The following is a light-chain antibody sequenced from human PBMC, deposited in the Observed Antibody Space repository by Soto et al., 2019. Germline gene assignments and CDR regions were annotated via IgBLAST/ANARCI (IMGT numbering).Light chain of an antibody. J-gene: IGKJ3*01. V-gene: IGKV3-20*01. Sequence: IVLTHSPGTLSLSPGERATLSCRAIQSVSNTYLAWYQQKPGQAPRLLIYDASSRATDIPDRFSGSGSGTDFTLTISRLETEDFEVYYCQQYGRSPGLFTFGPGTKVDIK. CDR3: QQYGRSPGLFT. CDR1: QSVSNTY. CDR2: DAS.